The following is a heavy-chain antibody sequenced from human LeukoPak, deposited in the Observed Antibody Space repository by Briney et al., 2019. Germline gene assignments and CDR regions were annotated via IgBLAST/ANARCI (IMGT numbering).Heavy chain of an antibody. J-gene: IGHJ5*02. CDR2: ISTSSSYI. CDR1: GFTFSTNS. V-gene: IGHV3-21*01. Sequence: GGSLRLSCAASGFTFSTNSMNWLRQAPGKGLEWVSSISTSSSYINYADSVKGRFNISRDNAKNSLYLQMNTLRAEDTAVYYCARGSSNIAARNNWFDPWGQGTLVTVSS. D-gene: IGHD6-6*01. CDR3: ARGSSNIAARNNWFDP.